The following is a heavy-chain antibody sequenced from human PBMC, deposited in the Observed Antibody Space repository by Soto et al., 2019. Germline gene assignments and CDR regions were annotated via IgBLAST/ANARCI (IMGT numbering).Heavy chain of an antibody. Sequence: QVQLVQSGAEVKKPGASVKVSCKASGYTFTSYGISWVRQAPGQWLEWMGWISAYNGNTNYAQKPQGRVTMTTDTSTSTAYMELRSLRSDDTAVYYCARYYDILPGYSVPSYYYYGMDVWGQGTTVTVSS. CDR2: ISAYNGNT. CDR1: GYTFTSYG. V-gene: IGHV1-18*01. CDR3: ARYYDILPGYSVPSYYYYGMDV. D-gene: IGHD3-9*01. J-gene: IGHJ6*02.